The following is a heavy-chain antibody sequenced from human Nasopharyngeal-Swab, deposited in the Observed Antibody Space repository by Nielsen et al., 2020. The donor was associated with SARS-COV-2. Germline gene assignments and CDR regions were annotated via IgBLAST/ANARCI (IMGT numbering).Heavy chain of an antibody. CDR1: GFAFRAYT. CDR3: VRGDRRDY. V-gene: IGHV3-21*01. CDR2: ISGSGSSR. J-gene: IGHJ4*02. Sequence: LKISCAAYGFAFRAYTMNWVRQAPGKGLEWVSSISGSGSSRYYAASLKGRFTISRDNAQNSLFLQINSLTAEDTAFYFCVRGDRRDYWGLGTLVTVSS.